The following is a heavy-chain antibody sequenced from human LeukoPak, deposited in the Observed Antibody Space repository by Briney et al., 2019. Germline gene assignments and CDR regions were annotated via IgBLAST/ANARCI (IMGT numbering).Heavy chain of an antibody. V-gene: IGHV1-8*01. CDR2: MNPNSGNT. D-gene: IGHD2-2*02. Sequence: GASVKVSCKASGYTFTSYDINWVRQATGQGLEWMGWMNPNSGNTGYAQKFQGRVTITRNTSISTAYMELSSLRSEDTAVYYCARGGYCSSTSCYKGFDYWGQGTLVTVSS. J-gene: IGHJ4*02. CDR1: GYTFTSYD. CDR3: ARGGYCSSTSCYKGFDY.